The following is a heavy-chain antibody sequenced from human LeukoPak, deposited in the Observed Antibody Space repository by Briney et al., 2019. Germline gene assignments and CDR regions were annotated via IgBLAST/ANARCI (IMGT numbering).Heavy chain of an antibody. CDR2: IYYSGST. D-gene: IGHD3-16*01. V-gene: IGHV4-39*07. CDR3: ARVSLGSYGDY. CDR1: GGSLSSSSYY. Sequence: SETPSLTCTVSGGSLSSSSYYWGWIRPPPGKGLGWIGSIYYSGSTYYNPSLKSRVTISVDTSKNQFSLKLSSVTAADTAVYYCARVSLGSYGDYWGQGTLVTVSS. J-gene: IGHJ4*02.